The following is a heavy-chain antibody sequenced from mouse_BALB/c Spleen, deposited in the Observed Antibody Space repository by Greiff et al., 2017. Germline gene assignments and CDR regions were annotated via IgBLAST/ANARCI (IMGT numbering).Heavy chain of an antibody. Sequence: VKLVESGAELVRPGVSVKISCKGSGYTFTDYAMHWVKQSHAKSLEWIGVISTYYGDASYNQKFKGKATMTVDKSSSTAYMELARLTSEDSAIYYCARDGPYYAMDYWGQGTSVTVSS. V-gene: IGHV1S137*01. D-gene: IGHD1-1*01. CDR1: GYTFTDYA. J-gene: IGHJ4*01. CDR3: ARDGPYYAMDY. CDR2: ISTYYGDA.